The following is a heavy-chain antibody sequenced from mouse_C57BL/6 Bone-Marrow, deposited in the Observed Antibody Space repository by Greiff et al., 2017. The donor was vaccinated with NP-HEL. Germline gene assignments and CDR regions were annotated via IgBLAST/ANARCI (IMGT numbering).Heavy chain of an antibody. J-gene: IGHJ4*01. D-gene: IGHD2-5*01. CDR1: GYTFTSYW. CDR3: TRASNPYYYAMDY. V-gene: IGHV1-5*01. CDR2: IYPGNSDT. Sequence: VQLQQSGTVLARPGASVKMSCKTSGYTFTSYWMHWVKQRPGQGLEWIGAIYPGNSDTSSNQKFKGKAKLTAVTSASTAYMELSSLTNEDSAVYYCTRASNPYYYAMDYWGQGTSVTVSS.